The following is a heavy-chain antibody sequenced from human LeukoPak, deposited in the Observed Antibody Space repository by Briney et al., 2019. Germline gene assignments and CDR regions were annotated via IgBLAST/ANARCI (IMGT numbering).Heavy chain of an antibody. CDR2: IYGDGSS. CDR1: GFTVSSNY. D-gene: IGHD5/OR15-5a*01. Sequence: GGSLRLSCAASGFTVSSNYMGWVRQAPGKGLKWVSVIYGDGSSYYADSVKGRFTISRDNSKNTLHLQMNSLRAEDTAVYYCARGKAVGYTVERLWWGQGTLVTVSS. CDR3: ARGKAVGYTVERLW. J-gene: IGHJ4*02. V-gene: IGHV3-53*01.